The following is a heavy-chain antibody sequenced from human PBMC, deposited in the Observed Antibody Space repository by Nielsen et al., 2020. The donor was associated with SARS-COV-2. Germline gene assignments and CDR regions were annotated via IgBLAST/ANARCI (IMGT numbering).Heavy chain of an antibody. Sequence: WVRQATGHRLEWMGWINAGNGNTKYSQKFQGRVTITRDTSASTAYMELSSLRSEDTAVYYCARETSTRYCSSTSCYYYYGMDVWGQGTTVTVSS. J-gene: IGHJ6*02. D-gene: IGHD2-2*01. V-gene: IGHV1-3*01. CDR2: INAGNGNT. CDR3: ARETSTRYCSSTSCYYYYGMDV.